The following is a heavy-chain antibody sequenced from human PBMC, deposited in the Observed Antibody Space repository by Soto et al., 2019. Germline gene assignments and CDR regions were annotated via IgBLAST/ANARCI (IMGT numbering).Heavy chain of an antibody. J-gene: IGHJ4*02. V-gene: IGHV4-59*01. CDR3: ARDDSGFSGSHYIDYFNY. Sequence: PSVTLTLTCTVSGGSISSYYWSWIRQPPGKRLEWIGYIYYSGSTNYNPSLKSRVTFTRDTSAGTVYMQLSSLTSEDTAVYYCARDDSGFSGSHYIDYFNYWGQGALVTVSS. CDR2: IYYSGST. D-gene: IGHD1-26*01. CDR1: GGSISSYY.